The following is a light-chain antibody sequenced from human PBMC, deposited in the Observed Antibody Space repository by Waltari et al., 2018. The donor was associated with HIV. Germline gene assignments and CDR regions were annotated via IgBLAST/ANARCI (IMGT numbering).Light chain of an antibody. CDR2: VAS. CDR3: QQYNNWPRT. V-gene: IGKV3-15*01. J-gene: IGKJ1*01. CDR1: QNVITN. Sequence: EIVMTQSPATLSVSPGERVTLSCRASQNVITNLAWYQQKFGQAPRLLIYVASTRATGIPARFSGGGSGTEFTLTISSLQSEDFAIYYCQQYNNWPRTFGQGTKVEVK.